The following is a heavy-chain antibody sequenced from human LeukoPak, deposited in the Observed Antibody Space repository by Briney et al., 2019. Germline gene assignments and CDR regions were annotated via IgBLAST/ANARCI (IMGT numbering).Heavy chain of an antibody. D-gene: IGHD3-16*01. CDR1: RYTLRGYA. Sequence: GGALRLSSAPSRYTLRGYAIYWVPHAPGEGLEHVSAISGDGGTTSYAQSLKGKCTISRHNSKKMAYLQLRGLRSEDMAVFYCARGDTSLGGAFDIWGQGTMVTVSP. CDR2: ISGDGGTT. CDR3: ARGDTSLGGAFDI. J-gene: IGHJ3*02. V-gene: IGHV3-64*01.